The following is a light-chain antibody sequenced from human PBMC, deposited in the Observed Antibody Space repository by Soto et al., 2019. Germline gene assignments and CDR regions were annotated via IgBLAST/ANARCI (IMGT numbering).Light chain of an antibody. J-gene: IGKJ4*01. CDR2: DAS. Sequence: DILLTQSPATLSLSPGERATLSCRASQSVGSSLAWFQQKPSQAPRLLIYDASNRATGIPARFSGSGSGTDFTLTISSLEPEDFAVYYCQQRGSWPQLTFGGGTKVEI. V-gene: IGKV3-11*01. CDR1: QSVGSS. CDR3: QQRGSWPQLT.